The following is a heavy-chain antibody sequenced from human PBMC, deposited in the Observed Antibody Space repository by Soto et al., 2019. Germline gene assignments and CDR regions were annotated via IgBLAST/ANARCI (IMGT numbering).Heavy chain of an antibody. D-gene: IGHD1-26*01. CDR3: ATLMGGATTGY. CDR1: GYTFTSYG. Sequence: ASVKVSCKASGYTFTSYGISWVRQAPGQGLEWMGWISAYNGNTKYAQKLQGRVTMTTDTSTSTAYMELSSLRSEDTAVYYCATLMGGATTGYWGQGTLVTVSS. J-gene: IGHJ4*02. V-gene: IGHV1-18*01. CDR2: ISAYNGNT.